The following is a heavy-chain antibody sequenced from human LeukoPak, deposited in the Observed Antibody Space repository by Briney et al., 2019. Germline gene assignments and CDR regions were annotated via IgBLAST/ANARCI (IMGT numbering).Heavy chain of an antibody. CDR1: GGSISSYY. J-gene: IGHJ5*02. D-gene: IGHD3-22*01. V-gene: IGHV4-59*08. CDR2: IYYSGST. Sequence: PSETLSLTCTVSGGSISSYYWSWIRQPPGKGLEWIGYIYYSGSTYYNPSLKSRVTISVDTSKNQFSLKLSSVTAADTAVYYCASQAYYYDSSGYSWGQGTLVIVSS. CDR3: ASQAYYYDSSGYS.